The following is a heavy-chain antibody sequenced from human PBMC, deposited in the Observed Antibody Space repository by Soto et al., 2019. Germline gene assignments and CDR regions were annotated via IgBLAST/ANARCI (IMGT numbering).Heavy chain of an antibody. V-gene: IGHV1-18*01. CDR3: ARDGGYDILTGYYIFDY. CDR2: ISAYNGNT. D-gene: IGHD3-9*01. J-gene: IGHJ4*02. CDR1: GYTFTSYG. Sequence: ASVKVSCKASGYTFTSYGISWVRQAPGQGLEWMGWISAYNGNTNYAQKLQGRVTMTTDTSTSTAYMELRSLRSDDTAVYYCARDGGYDILTGYYIFDYWGQGTLVTVSS.